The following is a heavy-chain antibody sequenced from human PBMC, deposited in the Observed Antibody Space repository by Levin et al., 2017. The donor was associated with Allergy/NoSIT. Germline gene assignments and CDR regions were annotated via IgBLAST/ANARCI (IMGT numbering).Heavy chain of an antibody. J-gene: IGHJ4*02. CDR1: GGSISSGDSY. V-gene: IGHV4-30-4*01. CDR2: VYYSGTT. Sequence: SQTLSLTCTVSGGSISSGDSYWSWIRQPPGKGLEWIGYVYYSGTTHYNPSLKSRFTISLDTSKNQFSLWLNSVTAADTAVYYCARARQTYYFDQWGQGTLVTVSS. CDR3: ARARQTYYFDQ.